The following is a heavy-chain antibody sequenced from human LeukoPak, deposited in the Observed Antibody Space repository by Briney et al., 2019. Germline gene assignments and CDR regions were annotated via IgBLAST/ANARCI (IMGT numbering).Heavy chain of an antibody. CDR1: GGTFSSYT. Sequence: SVKVSCKASGGTFSSYTISWVRQAPGQGLEWMGRIIPILGIANYAQKFQGRVTITADKSTSTAYMELSSLRSEDTAVYYCAREWGDNYDSGGYYYPITFDYWGQGTLVTVSS. V-gene: IGHV1-69*04. J-gene: IGHJ4*02. CDR3: AREWGDNYDSGGYYYPITFDY. CDR2: IIPILGIA. D-gene: IGHD3-22*01.